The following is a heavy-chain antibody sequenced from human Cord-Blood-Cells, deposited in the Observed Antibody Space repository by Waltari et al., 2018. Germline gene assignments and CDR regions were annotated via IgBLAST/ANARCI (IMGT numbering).Heavy chain of an antibody. Sequence: EVQLVESGGGLVQPGGPLRLSCAASGFTFSSYWMHWVRQDPGKGLVWVSRISSDGSSTSYADSVKGRFTISRDNAKNTLYLQMNSLRAEDTAVYYCARVAAAGPDYWGQGTLVTVSS. J-gene: IGHJ4*02. CDR2: ISSDGSST. CDR1: GFTFSSYW. CDR3: ARVAAAGPDY. V-gene: IGHV3-74*01. D-gene: IGHD6-13*01.